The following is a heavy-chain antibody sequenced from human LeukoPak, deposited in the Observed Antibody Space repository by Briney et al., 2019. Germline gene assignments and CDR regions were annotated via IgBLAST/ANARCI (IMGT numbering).Heavy chain of an antibody. Sequence: GESLKISCKGSGYSFTSYWIGWVRQMPGKGLEWMGIIYPGDSDTRYSPSFQGQVIISADKSISTAYLQWSSLKASDTAMYYCARLLGGGGAGGYEDGPDYWGQGTLVTVSS. CDR1: GYSFTSYW. V-gene: IGHV5-51*01. D-gene: IGHD5-12*01. J-gene: IGHJ4*02. CDR3: ARLLGGGGAGGYEDGPDY. CDR2: IYPGDSDT.